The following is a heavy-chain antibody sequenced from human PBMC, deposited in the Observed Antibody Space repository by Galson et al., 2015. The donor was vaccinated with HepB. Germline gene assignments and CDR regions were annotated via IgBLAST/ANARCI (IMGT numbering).Heavy chain of an antibody. V-gene: IGHV1-3*01. CDR1: GYTFTSYA. J-gene: IGHJ2*01. CDR3: ARAGSSSWYWYFDL. CDR2: INAGNGNT. Sequence: SVKVSCKASGYTFTSYAMHWVRQAPGQRLEWMGWINAGNGNTKYSQKFQGRVTITRDKSTSTAYMELSSLRSEDTAVYYCARAGSSSWYWYFDLWGRGTLVTVSS. D-gene: IGHD6-13*01.